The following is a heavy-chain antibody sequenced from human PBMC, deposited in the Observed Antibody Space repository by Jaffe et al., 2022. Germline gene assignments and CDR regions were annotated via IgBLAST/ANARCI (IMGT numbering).Heavy chain of an antibody. V-gene: IGHV3-21*01. J-gene: IGHJ3*02. CDR2: ISSSSSYI. Sequence: EVQLVESGGGLVKPGGSLRLSCAASGFTFSSYSMNWVRQAPGKGLEWVSSISSSSSYIYYADSVKGRFTISRDNAKNSLYLQMNSLRAEDTAVYYCARDDAAVTSGAFDIWGQGTMVTVSS. D-gene: IGHD4-17*01. CDR3: ARDDAAVTSGAFDI. CDR1: GFTFSSYS.